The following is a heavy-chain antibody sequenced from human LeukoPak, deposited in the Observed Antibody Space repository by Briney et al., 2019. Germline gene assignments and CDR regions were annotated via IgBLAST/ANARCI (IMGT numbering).Heavy chain of an antibody. V-gene: IGHV4-39*01. CDR3: ARVTCSSTSCYPTDYYFDY. CDR1: GGSISSSSYY. D-gene: IGHD2-2*01. Sequence: PSETLSLTCTVSGGSISSSSYYWGWIRQPPGKGLEWIGSIYYSGSTYYNPSLKSRVTISVDTSKNQFSLKLSSVTAADTAVYYCARVTCSSTSCYPTDYYFDYWGQGTLVTVSS. J-gene: IGHJ4*02. CDR2: IYYSGST.